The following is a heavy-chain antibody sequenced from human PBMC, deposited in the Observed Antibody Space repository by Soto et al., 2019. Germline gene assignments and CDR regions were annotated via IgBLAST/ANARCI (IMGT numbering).Heavy chain of an antibody. CDR3: ARQRVATISFDI. V-gene: IGHV4-59*08. CDR1: GGSISSYY. J-gene: IGHJ3*02. CDR2: IYYSGST. Sequence: SETLSLTCTVSGGSISSYYWSWIRQPPGKGLEWIGYIYYSGSTNYNPSLKSRVTISVDTSKNQFSLKLSSVTAADTAVYYCARQRVATISFDIWGQGTMVTVSS. D-gene: IGHD5-12*01.